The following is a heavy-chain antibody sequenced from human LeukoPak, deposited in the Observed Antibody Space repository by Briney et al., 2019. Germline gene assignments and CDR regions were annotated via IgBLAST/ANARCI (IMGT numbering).Heavy chain of an antibody. D-gene: IGHD2/OR15-2a*01. J-gene: IGHJ4*02. CDR2: TYSDGNT. CDR1: GFTFSSHW. Sequence: GGSLRLSCAASGFTFSSHWMSWVRQAPGKGLEWVSITYSDGNTYYAESVRGRFTVSRGYSKNTLYLQMKSLRVEDTAFYYCARDLSYFDYWGQGTLVTVSS. CDR3: ARDLSYFDY. V-gene: IGHV3-53*01.